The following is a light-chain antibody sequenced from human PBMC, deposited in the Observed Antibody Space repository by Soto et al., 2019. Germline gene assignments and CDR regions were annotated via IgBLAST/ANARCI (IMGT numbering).Light chain of an antibody. CDR2: TAS. CDR3: QQSHSSPLS. V-gene: IGKV1-39*01. Sequence: DIQLTQSPSFLSASVGDRVTITCRASQSISRYLNWYQQKPGKAPELLIYTASNLQSGVPSRFSGSGSGTDFALTISRLHPEDSAVYYCQQSHSSPLSFGGGTKVDIK. CDR1: QSISRY. J-gene: IGKJ4*01.